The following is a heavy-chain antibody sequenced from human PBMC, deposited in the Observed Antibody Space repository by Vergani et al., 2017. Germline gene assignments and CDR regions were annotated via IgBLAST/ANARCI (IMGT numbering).Heavy chain of an antibody. CDR1: GGTFSSYA. CDR3: ASDGDKPYYYYYGMDV. V-gene: IGHV1-69*01. Sequence: QVQLVQSGAEVKKPGSSVKVSCKASGGTFSSYAISWVRQAPGQGLEWMGGIITILGTANYAKKFQGRVTITADESTSTAYMELSSLRSEDTAVYYCASDGDKPYYYYYGMDVWGQGTTVTVSS. CDR2: IITILGTA. D-gene: IGHD4-17*01. J-gene: IGHJ6*02.